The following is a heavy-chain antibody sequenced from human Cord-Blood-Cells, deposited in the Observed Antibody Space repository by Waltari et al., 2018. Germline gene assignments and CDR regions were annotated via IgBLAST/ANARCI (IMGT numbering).Heavy chain of an antibody. CDR2: IKHSGST. V-gene: IGHV4-34*01. J-gene: IGHJ3*02. Sequence: VQLQQWGAGLLKPSETLSLTCAVYGGSFCGYYWGWTRQTPGKGLAWIVEIKHSGSTNYNPSLKSRVTISVDTSKNQFSLKLSSVTAADTAVYYCARDMGLSVVPAYDAFDIWGQGTMVTVSS. CDR3: ARDMGLSVVPAYDAFDI. CDR1: GGSFCGYY. D-gene: IGHD2-2*01.